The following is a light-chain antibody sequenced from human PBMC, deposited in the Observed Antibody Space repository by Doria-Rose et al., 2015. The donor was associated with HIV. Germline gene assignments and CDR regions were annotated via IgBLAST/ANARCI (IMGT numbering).Light chain of an antibody. Sequence: TQSPGTLSLSPGERATLSCRASQSFSSTFLAWYQQKPGQAPSLLIYDGSTRATGIPDRFSASGSGTGFTLTINRLGPEDFALYYCHQYGTSWTFGQGTKVEI. CDR2: DGS. CDR1: QSFSSTF. CDR3: HQYGTSWT. V-gene: IGKV3-20*01. J-gene: IGKJ1*01.